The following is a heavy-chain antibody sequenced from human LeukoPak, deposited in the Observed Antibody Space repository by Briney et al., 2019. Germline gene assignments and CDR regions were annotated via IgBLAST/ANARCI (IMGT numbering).Heavy chain of an antibody. Sequence: XAXXGFTXTKYWMTWVRQAPGKGLEWVANIKQDGSERNYVDSVKGRFTISRDNAKSSLYLQVNSLRAEDTAVYYCARENWAPYDWGQGTLVTVSS. CDR1: GFTXTKYW. CDR3: ARENWAPYD. CDR2: IKQDGSER. J-gene: IGHJ4*02. V-gene: IGHV3-7*01. D-gene: IGHD3-3*01.